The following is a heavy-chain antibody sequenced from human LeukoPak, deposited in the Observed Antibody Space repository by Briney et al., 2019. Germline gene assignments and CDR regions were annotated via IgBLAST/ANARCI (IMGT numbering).Heavy chain of an antibody. CDR3: ARRDRNTYYDIWTGLFKGGWFDT. CDR1: GGSISSSSYY. CDR2: IYYSGST. D-gene: IGHD3-9*01. Sequence: PSETLSLTCTVSGGSISSSSYYWGWIRQPPGKGLEWIGSIYYSGSTYYNPSLKSRVTISVDTSKNQFSLKLSSVTAADTAVYYCARRDRNTYYDIWTGLFKGGWFDTWGQGTLVTVSS. J-gene: IGHJ5*02. V-gene: IGHV4-39*01.